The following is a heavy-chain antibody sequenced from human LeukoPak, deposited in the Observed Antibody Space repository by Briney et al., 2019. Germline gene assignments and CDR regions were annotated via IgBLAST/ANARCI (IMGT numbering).Heavy chain of an antibody. CDR2: IYHSGST. V-gene: IGHV4-30-2*01. CDR1: GGSISSGGYS. CDR3: ASWSNWGPPG. D-gene: IGHD7-27*01. J-gene: IGHJ4*02. Sequence: SETLSLTCAVSGGSISSGGYSWSWIRQPPGKGLEWIGYIYHSGSTYYNPSLKSRVTISVDTSKNQFSLKLSSVTAADTAVYYCASWSNWGPPGWGQGTLVTVSS.